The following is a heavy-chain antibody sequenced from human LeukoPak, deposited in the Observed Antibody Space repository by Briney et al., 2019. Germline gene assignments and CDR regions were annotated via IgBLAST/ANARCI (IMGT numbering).Heavy chain of an antibody. J-gene: IGHJ4*02. V-gene: IGHV3-30-3*01. D-gene: IGHD6-19*01. CDR3: ARDGWAYLRSYYFDY. Sequence: GGSLRLSCAASGFTFSSYAMHWVRQAPGKGREGVAVISYDGSNKYYADSVKGRFTISRDNSKNTLYLQMNSLRAEDTAVYYCARDGWAYLRSYYFDYWGQGTLVTVSS. CDR2: ISYDGSNK. CDR1: GFTFSSYA.